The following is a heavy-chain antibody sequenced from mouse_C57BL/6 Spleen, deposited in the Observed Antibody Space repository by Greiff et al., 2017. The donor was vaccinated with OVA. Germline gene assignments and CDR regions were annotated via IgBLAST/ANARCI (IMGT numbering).Heavy chain of an antibody. Sequence: VQLQESGAELVRPGASVTLSCEASGYTFTDYEMHWVKQTPVHGLEWIGAIDPETGGTAYNQKFKGKAILTADKSSSTAYMELRSLTSEDSAVYYCCLYYDYDREFDYWGQGTTLTVSS. CDR3: CLYYDYDREFDY. D-gene: IGHD2-4*01. CDR1: GYTFTDYE. J-gene: IGHJ2*01. V-gene: IGHV1-15*01. CDR2: IDPETGGT.